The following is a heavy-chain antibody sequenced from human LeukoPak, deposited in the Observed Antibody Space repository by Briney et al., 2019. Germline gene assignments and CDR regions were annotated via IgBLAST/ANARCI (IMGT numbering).Heavy chain of an antibody. J-gene: IGHJ4*02. CDR3: AKVAKYYYGPETYYFFEQ. CDR2: INQDGTEK. D-gene: IGHD3-10*01. Sequence: GGSLRLSCAASGFPFSTYWMRWVRQAPGKGLEWVANINQDGTEKYYVDSVKGRFTISRDYAKNSLYLQMNSLRVEDTAVYYCAKVAKYYYGPETYYFFEQWGQGTPVTASS. V-gene: IGHV3-7*01. CDR1: GFPFSTYW.